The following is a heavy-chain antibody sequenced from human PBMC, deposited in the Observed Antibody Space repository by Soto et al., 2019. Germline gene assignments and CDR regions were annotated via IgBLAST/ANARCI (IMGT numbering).Heavy chain of an antibody. CDR1: GFTFSSYG. J-gene: IGHJ1*01. Sequence: GGSLRLSCAASGFTFSSYGMHWVRQAPGKGLEWVAVISYDGSNKYYADSVKGRFTISRDNSKNTLYLQMNSLRAEDTAVYYCAKGYSATYWYFQHWGQGTLVTVSS. D-gene: IGHD1-26*01. CDR2: ISYDGSNK. CDR3: AKGYSATYWYFQH. V-gene: IGHV3-30*18.